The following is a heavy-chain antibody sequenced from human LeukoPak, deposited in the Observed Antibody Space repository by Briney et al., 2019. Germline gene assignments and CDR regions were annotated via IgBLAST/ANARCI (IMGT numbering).Heavy chain of an antibody. D-gene: IGHD2-2*01. J-gene: IGHJ5*02. CDR3: ARGYCSSTSCLKNWFDP. V-gene: IGHV1-2*02. CDR2: INPNSGGT. CDR1: GYTLTELS. Sequence: GASVKVSCKVSGYTLTELSMHWVRQAPGQGLEWMGWINPNSGGTNYAQKFQGRVTMTRDTSISTAYMELSRLRSDDTAVYYCARGYCSSTSCLKNWFDPWGQGTLVTVSS.